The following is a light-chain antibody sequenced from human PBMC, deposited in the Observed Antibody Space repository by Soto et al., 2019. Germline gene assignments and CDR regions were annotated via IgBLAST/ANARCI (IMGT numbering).Light chain of an antibody. J-gene: IGKJ1*01. V-gene: IGKV3-20*01. CDR3: QQYGSSPPT. CDR2: GAS. CDR1: QSVSSN. Sequence: EVVMTQSPATLSVSPGERATLSCRASQSVSSNLAWYQQKPGQAPRLLIYGASSRAPGIPDRFSGSGSGTDFTLTISRLEPEDFAVYYCQQYGSSPPTFGQGTKV.